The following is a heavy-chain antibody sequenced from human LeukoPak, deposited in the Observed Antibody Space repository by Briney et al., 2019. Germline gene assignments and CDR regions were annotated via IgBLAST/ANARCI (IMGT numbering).Heavy chain of an antibody. CDR3: ARGSTYYDSSGQVPFDY. CDR2: ISSSSSTI. D-gene: IGHD3-22*01. Sequence: PGGSLRLSCAASGFTFSTYSMNWVREAPGKGLEGVSYISSSSSTIYYADSVTGRFTISKDNAKNSLYLQMNSLRAEDTAVYYCARGSTYYDSSGQVPFDYWGQGTLVTVSS. J-gene: IGHJ4*02. CDR1: GFTFSTYS. V-gene: IGHV3-48*01.